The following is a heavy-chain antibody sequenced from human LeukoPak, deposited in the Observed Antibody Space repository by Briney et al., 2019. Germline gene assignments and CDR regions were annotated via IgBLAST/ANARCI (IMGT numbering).Heavy chain of an antibody. V-gene: IGHV3-7*01. CDR3: ARDGFYDILTGYYSAEYFQH. J-gene: IGHJ1*01. CDR1: GFSFTTYW. D-gene: IGHD3-9*01. Sequence: PGGSLRLSCAASGFSFTTYWMSWVRQAPGEGLEWVANIKQDGTEKYYVDSVKGRFTISRDNAKNSLYLQMNSLRVEDTAVYYCARDGFYDILTGYYSAEYFQHWGQGTLVTVSS. CDR2: IKQDGTEK.